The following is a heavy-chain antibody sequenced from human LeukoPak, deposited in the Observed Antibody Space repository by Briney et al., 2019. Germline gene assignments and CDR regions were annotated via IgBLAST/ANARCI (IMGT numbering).Heavy chain of an antibody. Sequence: SETLPLTCPVYGGSFSGYYWSWIRQPPGKGLEWIGEINHSGSTKYNPSLKSRVTISVDTAKNQFSLKLSAVTAADTAVYYCARGRYYYGPGSSLDYWGQGTLVTVSS. CDR1: GGSFSGYY. J-gene: IGHJ4*02. CDR2: INHSGST. CDR3: ARGRYYYGPGSSLDY. V-gene: IGHV4-34*01. D-gene: IGHD3-10*01.